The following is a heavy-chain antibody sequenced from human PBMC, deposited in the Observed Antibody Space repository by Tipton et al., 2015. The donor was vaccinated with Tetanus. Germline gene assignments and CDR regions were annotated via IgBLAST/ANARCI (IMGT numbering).Heavy chain of an antibody. Sequence: QSGAEVKKPGASVKVSCKASGYTFTSYYMHWVRQAPGQGLEWMGIINPSGGSTSYAQKFRGRVTMTRDTSTSTVYMELSSLRSEDTAVYYCARVFIAVAGHNWFDPWGQGTLVTVSS. CDR3: ARVFIAVAGHNWFDP. V-gene: IGHV1-46*01. D-gene: IGHD6-19*01. CDR1: GYTFTSYY. CDR2: INPSGGST. J-gene: IGHJ5*02.